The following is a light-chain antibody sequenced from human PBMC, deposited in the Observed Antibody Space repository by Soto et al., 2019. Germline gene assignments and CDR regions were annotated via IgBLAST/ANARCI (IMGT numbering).Light chain of an antibody. CDR2: DAS. J-gene: IGKJ4*01. V-gene: IGKV3-11*01. CDR1: QNVDTF. Sequence: DIVLTQSPGTVSLSPGERASISCRASQNVDTFLAWYQPKPGHPPRLLMYDASRSITSVPARFSVRGSGTDLTLTITSLQPEDVAGYYFQQRYNWPVSFGVGTRVEI. CDR3: QQRYNWPVS.